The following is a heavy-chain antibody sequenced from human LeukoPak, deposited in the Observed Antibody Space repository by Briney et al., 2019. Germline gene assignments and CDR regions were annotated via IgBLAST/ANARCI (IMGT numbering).Heavy chain of an antibody. CDR1: GYTFTGYY. CDR3: ARDRSSSNYGVVDYYFDY. CDR2: INPNSVDT. Sequence: GASVKVSCKASGYTFTGYYIHWVRQAPGQGLEWMGYINPNSVDTNFAQKFQGRVTMTRDTSISTAYMELSRLRSDDTAVYYCARDRSSSNYGVVDYYFDYWGQGTLVTVSS. J-gene: IGHJ4*02. V-gene: IGHV1-2*02. D-gene: IGHD4-11*01.